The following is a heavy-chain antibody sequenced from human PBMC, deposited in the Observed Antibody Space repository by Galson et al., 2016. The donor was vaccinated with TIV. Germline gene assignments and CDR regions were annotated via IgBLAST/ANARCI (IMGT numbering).Heavy chain of an antibody. CDR1: GYTFINYY. V-gene: IGHV1-46*01. D-gene: IGHD3-10*01. CDR3: AVWSNIYYFAL. CDR2: IDPGSGGT. Sequence: SVKVSCKASGYTFINYYIHWVRQAPGQGLEWVGVIDPGSGGTTYAQKFQGRVTMTRDTSTSTVYVELSSLRSDDTAVFYCAVWSNIYYFALWGQGTLITVSS. J-gene: IGHJ4*02.